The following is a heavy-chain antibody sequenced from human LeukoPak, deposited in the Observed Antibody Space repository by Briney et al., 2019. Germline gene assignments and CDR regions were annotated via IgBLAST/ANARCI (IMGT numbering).Heavy chain of an antibody. CDR2: INTNTETP. CDR1: GYTFTTYT. D-gene: IGHD3-22*01. J-gene: IGHJ4*02. V-gene: IGHV7-4-1*02. CDR3: AREDDYYYDSSVGY. Sequence: ASVKVSCTASGYTFTTYTMNYVRRAPRQPLGWMGWINTNTETPTPAQGFTGRFVFPLETSVSTAYLQISSLKAEDTAVFYCAREDDYYYDSSVGYWGQGTLVTVSS.